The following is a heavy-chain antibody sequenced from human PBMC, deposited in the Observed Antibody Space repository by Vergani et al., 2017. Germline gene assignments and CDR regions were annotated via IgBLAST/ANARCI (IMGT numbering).Heavy chain of an antibody. J-gene: IGHJ4*02. Sequence: EVQLVESGGGLVKPGGSLRLSCAASGFTFSSYSMNWVRQAPGKGLEWVSGISWNSGSIGYADSVKGRFTISRDNAKNSLYLQMNSLRAEDTALYYCAKDSRGGYDSSGYYYDYWGQGTLVTVSS. CDR2: ISWNSGSI. D-gene: IGHD3-22*01. V-gene: IGHV3-9*01. CDR1: GFTFSSYS. CDR3: AKDSRGGYDSSGYYYDY.